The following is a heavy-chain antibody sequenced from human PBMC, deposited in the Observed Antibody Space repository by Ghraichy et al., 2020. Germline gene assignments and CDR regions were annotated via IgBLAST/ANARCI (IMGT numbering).Heavy chain of an antibody. CDR1: GGSINSYY. Sequence: ESLNISCTVSGGSINSYYWSWIRQPPGKGLEWIGYISYSGSTNYNPSLKSRVTISVDTSKNQFSLTLSSVTAADTAVYYCARAQRGYSYGPFDYWGQGTLVTVSS. V-gene: IGHV4-59*01. D-gene: IGHD5-18*01. CDR3: ARAQRGYSYGPFDY. CDR2: ISYSGST. J-gene: IGHJ4*02.